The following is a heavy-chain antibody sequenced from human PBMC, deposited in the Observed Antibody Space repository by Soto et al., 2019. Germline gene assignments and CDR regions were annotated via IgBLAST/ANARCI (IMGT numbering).Heavy chain of an antibody. CDR2: IWYDGSNK. D-gene: IGHD5-18*01. CDR1: GFTFSNYG. V-gene: IGHV3-33*01. Sequence: PGGSLRLSFAAPGFTFSNYGMHGVRQAPGKGLEWVAVIWYDGSNKYYADSVKGRFTISRDDSKNTVYLQMNSLRSEDTAVYYCARDAAVKNVDTAYRSRFGGSGRRDDAFDIWGQGTMVTVSS. J-gene: IGHJ3*02. CDR3: ARDAAVKNVDTAYRSRFGGSGRRDDAFDI.